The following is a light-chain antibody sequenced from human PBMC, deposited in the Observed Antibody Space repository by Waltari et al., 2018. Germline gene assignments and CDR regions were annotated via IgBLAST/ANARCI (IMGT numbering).Light chain of an antibody. CDR1: QRVFSSSNDQNY. Sequence: DIVMTQSPDSLAVSLGERATITCKSSQRVFSSSNDQNYLAWYHQKPGHPPKLVIYWDSTRDFGVPDRFSGSGSGTDFTLTITKLQPEDVGVYYCQQYLSAPMYTFGQGTKLEIK. J-gene: IGKJ2*01. V-gene: IGKV4-1*01. CDR2: WDS. CDR3: QQYLSAPMYT.